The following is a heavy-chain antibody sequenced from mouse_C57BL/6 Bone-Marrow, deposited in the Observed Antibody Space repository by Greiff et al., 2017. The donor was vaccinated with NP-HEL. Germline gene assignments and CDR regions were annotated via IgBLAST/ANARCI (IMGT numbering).Heavy chain of an antibody. Sequence: EVKLVESGGDLVKPGGSLKLSCAASGFTFSSYGMSWVRQTPDKRLEWVATISSGGSYTYYPDSVKGRFTISRDNAKNTLYLQMSSLKSEDTAMYYGARHEGLLWLRAFAYWGQGTLVTVSA. CDR3: ARHEGLLWLRAFAY. D-gene: IGHD2-2*01. CDR2: ISSGGSYT. J-gene: IGHJ3*01. V-gene: IGHV5-6*01. CDR1: GFTFSSYG.